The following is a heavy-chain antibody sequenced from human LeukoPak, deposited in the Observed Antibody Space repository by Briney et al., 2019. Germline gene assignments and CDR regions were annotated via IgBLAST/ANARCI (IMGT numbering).Heavy chain of an antibody. V-gene: IGHV3-53*01. D-gene: IGHD1-20*01. CDR1: GFTVSSNY. CDR2: IYSGGST. Sequence: GGSLRLSCAASGFTVSSNYMSWVRQAPGKGLEWVSVIYSGGSTYYADSVKGRFTISRDNSKNTLYLQMNSLRAEDTAVYYCARERGNWNDDGKRGENWFDPWGQGTLVTVSS. J-gene: IGHJ5*02. CDR3: ARERGNWNDDGKRGENWFDP.